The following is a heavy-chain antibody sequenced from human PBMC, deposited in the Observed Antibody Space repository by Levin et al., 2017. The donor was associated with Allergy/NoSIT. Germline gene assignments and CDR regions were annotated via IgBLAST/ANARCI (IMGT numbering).Heavy chain of an antibody. V-gene: IGHV1-2*02. J-gene: IGHJ5*02. CDR2: LAPSIGVT. CDR1: GYTFTDHY. D-gene: IGHD3-10*01. CDR3: AREGHLYES. Sequence: GASVKVSCKTSGYTFTDHYLHWIRQAPGQGLEWMGWLAPSIGVTNYAQTFRDRVTMTADTSISTAYMELSGLRSDDTAIYYCAREGHLYESWGQGTRITVSS.